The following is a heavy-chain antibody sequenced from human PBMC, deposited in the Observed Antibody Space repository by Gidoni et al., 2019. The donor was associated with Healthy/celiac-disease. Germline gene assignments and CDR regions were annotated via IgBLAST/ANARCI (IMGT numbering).Heavy chain of an antibody. CDR3: TTDPAPYYGDYDEGVY. CDR2: IKSKTDGGTT. V-gene: IGHV3-15*07. D-gene: IGHD4-17*01. Sequence: EVQLVESGGGLVKPGGSLRRSWAASGFTLSTAWRNWVRPAPGKGLEWVGRIKSKTDGGTTDYAAPVKGRFTISRDDSKNTLYLQMNSLKTEDTAVYYCTTDPAPYYGDYDEGVYWGQGTLVTVSS. CDR1: GFTLSTAW. J-gene: IGHJ4*02.